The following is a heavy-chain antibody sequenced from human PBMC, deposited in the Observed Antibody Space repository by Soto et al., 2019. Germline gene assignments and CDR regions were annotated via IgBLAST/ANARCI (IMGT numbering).Heavy chain of an antibody. CDR2: IYYSGST. J-gene: IGHJ4*02. V-gene: IGHV4-39*01. CDR1: GGSISSRNYY. Sequence: SETLSLTCTVSGGSISSRNYYWGWIRQPPGRGLEWIGSIYYSGSTYYNPSLKSRVTISVDTSKSQFSLKLDSVTAADTAVYYCARQYSAGWSHYFDYWGQGTLVTVSS. D-gene: IGHD6-19*01. CDR3: ARQYSAGWSHYFDY.